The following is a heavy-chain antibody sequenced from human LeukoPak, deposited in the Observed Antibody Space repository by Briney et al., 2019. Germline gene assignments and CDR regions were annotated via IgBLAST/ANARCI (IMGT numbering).Heavy chain of an antibody. D-gene: IGHD6-19*01. CDR2: ISDRGSRT. CDR3: AKDGAVAGFTPSDY. J-gene: IGHJ4*02. Sequence: PGGSLRLSCVVSGISLSNYGLNWVRQAPGKGLEWVAGISDRGSRTNYADSVKGRFTISTDHPKNTLYLQMNSLRAEDTAVYYRAKDGAVAGFTPSDYWGQGTLVTVSS. V-gene: IGHV3-23*01. CDR1: GISLSNYG.